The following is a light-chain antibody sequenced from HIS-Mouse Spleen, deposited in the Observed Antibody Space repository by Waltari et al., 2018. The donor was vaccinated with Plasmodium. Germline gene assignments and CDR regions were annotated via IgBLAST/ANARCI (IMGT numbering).Light chain of an antibody. J-gene: IGLJ2*01. CDR3: QAWDSSTVV. Sequence: SYELTQPPSVSVSPGQTASITCSGDKLGYKYACWYQQKPGQSPVLVIYQDSKRPSGIPERFSCSNSGNTAPLTIGGTQAMDEADYYCQAWDSSTVVFGGGTKLTVL. CDR1: KLGYKY. V-gene: IGLV3-1*01. CDR2: QDS.